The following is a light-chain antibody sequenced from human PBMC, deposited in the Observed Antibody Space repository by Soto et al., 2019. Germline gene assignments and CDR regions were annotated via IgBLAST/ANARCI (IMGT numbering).Light chain of an antibody. CDR2: SNN. CDR1: ISNIGSNT. CDR3: AVWDDSLNGYV. J-gene: IGLJ1*01. Sequence: QSVLTQPPSASGTPGQRVTISCSGSISNIGSNTVNWYQHLPRAAPKLLIQSNNQRPSGVPDRFSGSQSGTSASLAISGLQSEDEADYYCAVWDDSLNGYVFGTGTKLTVL. V-gene: IGLV1-44*01.